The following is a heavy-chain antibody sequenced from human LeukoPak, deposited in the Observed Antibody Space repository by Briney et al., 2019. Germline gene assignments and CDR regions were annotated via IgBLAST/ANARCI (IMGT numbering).Heavy chain of an antibody. V-gene: IGHV1-2*02. Sequence: GASVKVSCKASGYTFTGYYMHWVRQAPGQGLEWMGWINPNSGGPNYAQKFQGRVTMTRDTSISTAYMELSRLRSDDTAVYYCAREYQPCDAFDIWGQGTMVTVSS. CDR2: INPNSGGP. D-gene: IGHD2-2*01. CDR1: GYTFTGYY. J-gene: IGHJ3*02. CDR3: AREYQPCDAFDI.